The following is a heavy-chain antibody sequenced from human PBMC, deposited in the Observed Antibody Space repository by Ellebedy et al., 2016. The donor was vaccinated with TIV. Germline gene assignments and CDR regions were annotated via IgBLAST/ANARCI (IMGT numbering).Heavy chain of an antibody. Sequence: ASVKVSCKASGYTFTSYFLYWVRQAPGQGLEWMGIINPTSGNSNFAQQFQGRVTVTRDTSTSTVYMELSSLRSEDTAVYYCARGDNYFYDSSGYYYSYWGQGTLVTVSS. CDR2: INPTSGNS. D-gene: IGHD3-22*01. CDR1: GYTFTSYF. V-gene: IGHV1-46*01. CDR3: ARGDNYFYDSSGYYYSY. J-gene: IGHJ4*02.